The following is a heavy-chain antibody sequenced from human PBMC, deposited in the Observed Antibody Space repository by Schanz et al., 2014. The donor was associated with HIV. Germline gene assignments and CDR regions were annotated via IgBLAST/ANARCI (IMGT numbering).Heavy chain of an antibody. CDR1: GGTFSSYT. D-gene: IGHD5-18*01. J-gene: IGHJ4*02. V-gene: IGHV1-46*03. CDR2: IKTSGGTT. CDR3: AGTPMITGAFDH. Sequence: QVLLVQSGAEMKQPGSSVKVSCKASGGTFSSYTVSWVRQAPGQGLEWMGMIKTSGGTTTYAQKFQGRVTMTRDTATSTVYMEMSSLRSEDTAVYYCAGTPMITGAFDHWGQGNLVTVSS.